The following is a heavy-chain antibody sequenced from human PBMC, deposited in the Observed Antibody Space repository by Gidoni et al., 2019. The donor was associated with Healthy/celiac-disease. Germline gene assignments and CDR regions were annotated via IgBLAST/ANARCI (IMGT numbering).Heavy chain of an antibody. D-gene: IGHD3-10*01. CDR2: ISSSSSYI. CDR3: ARGTYYYGPGSYYLSYFDY. Sequence: EVQLVESGGGLVKPGGSLRLSCAASGFTFSSYSMNWVRQAPAKGLEWVSSISSSSSYIYYADSVKGRFTISRDNAKNSLYLQMNSLRAEDTAVYYCARGTYYYGPGSYYLSYFDYWGQGTLVTVSS. CDR1: GFTFSSYS. V-gene: IGHV3-21*01. J-gene: IGHJ4*02.